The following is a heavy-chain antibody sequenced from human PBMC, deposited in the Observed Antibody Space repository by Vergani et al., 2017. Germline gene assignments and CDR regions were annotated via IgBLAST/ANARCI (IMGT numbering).Heavy chain of an antibody. CDR3: TRDSLDDSYAYCDD. J-gene: IGHJ4*02. CDR2: IWSKPYGGTT. D-gene: IGHD3-16*01. V-gene: IGHV3-49*04. CDR1: GFTLGDYA. Sequence: EVHLVESGGGLVQPGRSLRLSCSGSGFTLGDYAMTWVRQAPGKGLEWVAFIWSKPYGGTTEYAASVKGRFTISRDDSKSIAYLQMSSLKAEDTAVYYCTRDSLDDSYAYCDDGGQGTMMTASP.